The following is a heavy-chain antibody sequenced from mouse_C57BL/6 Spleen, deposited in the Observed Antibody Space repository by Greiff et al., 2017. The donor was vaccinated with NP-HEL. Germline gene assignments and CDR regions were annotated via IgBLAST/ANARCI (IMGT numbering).Heavy chain of an antibody. D-gene: IGHD3-2*02. J-gene: IGHJ3*01. CDR3: TPRQLRLQAWFAY. Sequence: EVQLQQSGAELVRPGASVKLSCTASGFNIKDDYMHWVKQRPEQGLEWIGWIDPENGDTEYASKFQGKATITADTSSNTAYLQLSSLTSEDTAVYCCTPRQLRLQAWFAYWGQGTLVTVSA. CDR2: IDPENGDT. V-gene: IGHV14-4*01. CDR1: GFNIKDDY.